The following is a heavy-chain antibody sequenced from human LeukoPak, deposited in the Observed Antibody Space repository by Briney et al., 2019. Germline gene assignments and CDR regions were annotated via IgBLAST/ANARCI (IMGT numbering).Heavy chain of an antibody. D-gene: IGHD2-2*01. CDR2: INSDGSST. CDR1: GFTFSSAW. Sequence: QPGGSLRLSCAASGFTFSSAWMHWVRQAPGKGLVWVSRINSDGSSTRYADSVRGRFTISRDNAKNTLYLQMNSLRADDTAVYYCARDWYYAIDYWGQGTLVTVSS. CDR3: ARDWYYAIDY. J-gene: IGHJ4*02. V-gene: IGHV3-74*01.